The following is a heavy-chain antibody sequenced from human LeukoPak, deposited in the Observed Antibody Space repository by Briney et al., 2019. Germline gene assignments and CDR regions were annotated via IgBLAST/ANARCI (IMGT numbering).Heavy chain of an antibody. CDR1: GFTFSIYT. Sequence: GGSLRLSCAASGFTFSIYTMHWVRQAPGQGLEWVARISEDGTYQHYTGSVKGRFTISRDNSKNMLYLQMNSLRAEDTAVYYCVKESRGGDGYNWGYWGQGTLVTVSS. D-gene: IGHD5-24*01. J-gene: IGHJ4*02. V-gene: IGHV3-30-3*01. CDR2: ISEDGTYQ. CDR3: VKESRGGDGYNWGY.